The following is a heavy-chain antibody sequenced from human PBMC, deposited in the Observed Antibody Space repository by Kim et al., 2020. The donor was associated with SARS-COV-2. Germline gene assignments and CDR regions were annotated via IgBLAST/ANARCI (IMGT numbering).Heavy chain of an antibody. CDR1: GFTFSSYS. Sequence: GGSLRLSCAASGFTFSSYSMNWVRQAPGKGLEWVSSISSSSSYIYYADSVKGRFTISRDNAKNSLYLQMNSLRAEDTAVYYCARVWGAFYCSGGSCYLDYWGQGTLVTVSS. CDR3: ARVWGAFYCSGGSCYLDY. CDR2: ISSSSSYI. J-gene: IGHJ4*02. D-gene: IGHD2-15*01. V-gene: IGHV3-21*01.